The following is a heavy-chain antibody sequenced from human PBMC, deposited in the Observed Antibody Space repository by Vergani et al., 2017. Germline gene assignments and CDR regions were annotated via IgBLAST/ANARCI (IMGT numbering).Heavy chain of an antibody. CDR3: EKDLLRRITIPSDY. V-gene: IGHV3-30*18. J-gene: IGHJ4*02. Sequence: VQLVESGGGLVQPGGSLRLSCAASGFTFSSYGMHWVRQAPGKGLEWVAVISYDGSNKYYADSVKGRFTISRDNSKNTLYLQMNNLRAEDTAVYYCEKDLLRRITIPSDYWGQGTLVTVSS. CDR2: ISYDGSNK. CDR1: GFTFSSYG. D-gene: IGHD3-3*01.